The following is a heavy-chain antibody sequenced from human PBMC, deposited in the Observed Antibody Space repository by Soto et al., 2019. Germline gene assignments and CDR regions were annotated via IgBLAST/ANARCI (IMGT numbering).Heavy chain of an antibody. CDR2: ISSSSSYI. D-gene: IGHD5-12*01. CDR3: ARDTPRGYSGYDRYYYYGMDV. J-gene: IGHJ6*02. CDR1: GFTFSSYS. V-gene: IGHV3-21*01. Sequence: GGSLRLSCAASGFTFSSYSMNWVRQAPGKGLEWVSSISSSSSYIYYADSVKGRFTISRENAKNSLYLQMNSLRAEDTAVYYCARDTPRGYSGYDRYYYYGMDVWGQGTTVTVSS.